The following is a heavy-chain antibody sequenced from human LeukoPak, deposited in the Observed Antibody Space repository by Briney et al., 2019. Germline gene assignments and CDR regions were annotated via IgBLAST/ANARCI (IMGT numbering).Heavy chain of an antibody. V-gene: IGHV3-30*01. D-gene: IGHD2-21*02. J-gene: IGHJ4*02. Sequence: GGSLRLSCAASGFTFSSYAMHWVRRAPGKGLEWVVVISYDGSNKYYADSVKGRFTISRDNSKNTLYLQMNSLRAEDTAVYYCARDSRVVVTAIPTDYWGQGTLVTVSS. CDR2: ISYDGSNK. CDR1: GFTFSSYA. CDR3: ARDSRVVVTAIPTDY.